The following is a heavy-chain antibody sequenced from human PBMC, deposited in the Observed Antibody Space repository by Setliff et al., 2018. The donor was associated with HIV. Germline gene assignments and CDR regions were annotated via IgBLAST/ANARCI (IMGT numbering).Heavy chain of an antibody. V-gene: IGHV4-39*01. Sequence: PSETLSLTCTVSGGSINSRSYCWGWIRQPPGKGLEWIGSICYGGSTYYSPSLKNRVTVSVDTSKNQFSLKLTSVTAADTAVYYCATGWKYIYDSWGQGTLVTVSS. CDR2: ICYGGST. D-gene: IGHD1-7*01. J-gene: IGHJ4*02. CDR3: ATGWKYIYDS. CDR1: GGSINSRSYC.